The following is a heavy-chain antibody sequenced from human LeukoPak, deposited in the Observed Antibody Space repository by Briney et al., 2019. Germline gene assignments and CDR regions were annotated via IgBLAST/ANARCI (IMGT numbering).Heavy chain of an antibody. CDR2: IYHSGST. J-gene: IGHJ4*02. CDR1: GGSISSSNW. V-gene: IGHV4-4*02. D-gene: IGHD2-15*01. CDR3: ARRDRGYCSGGSCYPSLDY. Sequence: SGTLSLTCAVSGGSISSSNWWSWVRQPPGKGLEWIGEIYHSGSTNYNPSLKSRVTISVDKSKNQFSLKLSSVTAADTAVYYCARRDRGYCSGGSCYPSLDYWGQGTLVTVSS.